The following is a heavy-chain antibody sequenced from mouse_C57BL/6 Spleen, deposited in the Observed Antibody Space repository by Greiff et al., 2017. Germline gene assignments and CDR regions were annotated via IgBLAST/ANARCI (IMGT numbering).Heavy chain of an antibody. Sequence: QVQLQQPGAELVMPGASVKLSCKASGYTFTSYWMHWVKQRPGQGLEWIGEIDPSDSYTNYNQKFKGKSTLTVDKSSSTAYMQLSSLTSEDSAVYYCARRGPYGSSYTWFAYWGQGTLVTVSA. D-gene: IGHD1-1*01. V-gene: IGHV1-69*01. CDR1: GYTFTSYW. CDR2: IDPSDSYT. CDR3: ARRGPYGSSYTWFAY. J-gene: IGHJ3*01.